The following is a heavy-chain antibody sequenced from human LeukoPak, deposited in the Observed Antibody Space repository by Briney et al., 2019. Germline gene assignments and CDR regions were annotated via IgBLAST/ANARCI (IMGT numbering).Heavy chain of an antibody. CDR3: TRDSTNSPFHY. CDR2: INPKDGDT. Sequence: GASVKVSCKASGYTFIDFYLHWVRQAPGQGFEWMGWINPKDGDTYYVQKFQGRVTMTRDTSISTAYMELSRLRSDDTAVYYCTRDSTNSPFHYWGQGTLVTVSS. CDR1: GYTFIDFY. D-gene: IGHD3-3*02. V-gene: IGHV1-2*02. J-gene: IGHJ4*02.